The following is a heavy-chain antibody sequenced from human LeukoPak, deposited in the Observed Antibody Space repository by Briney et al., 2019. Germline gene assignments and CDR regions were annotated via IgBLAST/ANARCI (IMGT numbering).Heavy chain of an antibody. D-gene: IGHD1/OR15-1a*01. CDR2: IKQDGNEK. J-gene: IGHJ3*02. CDR3: ARGLGGCNWDNVFDI. V-gene: IGHV3-7*01. Sequence: PGGSLRLSCAASGFTFSSYWMSWVRQAPGKGLEWVANIKQDGNEKYYVDSVKGRFTISRDNAKNSLYLQMNSLRVEDTAVYYCARGLGGCNWDNVFDIWGQGTMVTVS. CDR1: GFTFSSYW.